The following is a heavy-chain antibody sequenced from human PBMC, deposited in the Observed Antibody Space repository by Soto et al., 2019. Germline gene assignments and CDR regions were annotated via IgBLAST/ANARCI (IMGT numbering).Heavy chain of an antibody. CDR2: VTGRSSST. D-gene: IGHD2-2*01. CDR3: TKHLPSKKNQRRWADAFHI. J-gene: IGHJ3*02. CDR1: GFTFSNYA. V-gene: IGHV3-23*01. Sequence: EVRLLESGGGLVQPGGSLRLSCVASGFTFSNYAMSWVRQAPGKGLEWVSVVTGRSSSTYYADSVEGRFIISRDNSRNTLFLQITSLGAEDTAVYYCTKHLPSKKNQRRWADAFHIWGQGTILTVSS.